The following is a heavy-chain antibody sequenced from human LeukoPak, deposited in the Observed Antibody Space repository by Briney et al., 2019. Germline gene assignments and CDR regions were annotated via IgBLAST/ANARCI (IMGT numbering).Heavy chain of an antibody. Sequence: ASVKVSCKASGYTFTSYGISWVRQAPGQGLEWMGWISAYNGNTNYAQKLQGRVTMTTDTSTSTAYMELRSLRSDDTAVYYCARAYDMTPWNYYYMDVWGKGTTVTISS. CDR3: ARAYDMTPWNYYYMDV. V-gene: IGHV1-18*01. D-gene: IGHD3-9*01. CDR1: GYTFTSYG. CDR2: ISAYNGNT. J-gene: IGHJ6*03.